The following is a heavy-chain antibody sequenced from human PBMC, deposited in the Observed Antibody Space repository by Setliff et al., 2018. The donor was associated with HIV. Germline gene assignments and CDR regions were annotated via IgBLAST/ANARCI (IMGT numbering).Heavy chain of an antibody. CDR2: LSRDGTYT. V-gene: IGHV3-74*01. J-gene: IGHJ4*02. CDR1: GFTFSSFW. Sequence: PGGSLRLSCAASGFTFSSFWMHWVRQAPGKGLVWVSRLSRDGTYTHYADSVKGRFTISRDTAKNTLFLQLNSLRAEDTAVYYCAANIMGLTPDDYWGQGTLVTVSS. CDR3: AANIMGLTPDDY. D-gene: IGHD1-26*01.